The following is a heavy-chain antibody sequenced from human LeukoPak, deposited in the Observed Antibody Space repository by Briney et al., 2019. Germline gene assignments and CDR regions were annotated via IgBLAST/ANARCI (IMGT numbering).Heavy chain of an antibody. Sequence: SETLSLTCTVSGGSISSYYWSWIRQPPGKGLEWIGYIYYSGYTNYNPSLKSRVTISVDTSKNQFSLKLSSVTAADTAVYYCARDRGGYSGSKILDYWGQGTLVTVSS. CDR3: ARDRGGYSGSKILDY. V-gene: IGHV4-59*12. CDR1: GGSISSYY. J-gene: IGHJ4*02. CDR2: IYYSGYT. D-gene: IGHD5-12*01.